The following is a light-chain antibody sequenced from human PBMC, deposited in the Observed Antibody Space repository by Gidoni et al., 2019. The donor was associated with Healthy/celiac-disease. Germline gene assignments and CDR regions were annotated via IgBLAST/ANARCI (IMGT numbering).Light chain of an antibody. J-gene: IGLJ2*01. CDR1: KLGDKY. Sequence: SYEPTQPPAVSVSPGQTAIITCTGDKLGDKYACWYQQKPGQSQVRVIYQDSKRPSGIPERFSGSNSGNTATLTISGTQAMDEADYYCQAWDSSTVVFGGGTKLTVL. V-gene: IGLV3-1*01. CDR3: QAWDSSTVV. CDR2: QDS.